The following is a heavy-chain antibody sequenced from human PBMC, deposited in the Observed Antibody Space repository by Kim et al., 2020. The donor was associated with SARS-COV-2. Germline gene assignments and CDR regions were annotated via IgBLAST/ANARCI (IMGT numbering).Heavy chain of an antibody. D-gene: IGHD4-4*01. Sequence: NSYATAYAASVKGRFTISRDDSKNTAYLQMNSLKTEDTAVYYCTPTAGDYWGQGTLVTVSS. CDR2: NSYAT. CDR3: TPTAGDY. J-gene: IGHJ4*02. V-gene: IGHV3-73*01.